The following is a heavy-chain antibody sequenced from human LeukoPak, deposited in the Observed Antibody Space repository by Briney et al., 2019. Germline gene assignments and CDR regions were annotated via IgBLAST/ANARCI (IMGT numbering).Heavy chain of an antibody. CDR1: GCTFSSYA. J-gene: IGHJ5*01. V-gene: IGHV1-69*13. Sequence: AVKVSCKASGCTFSSYAISWVRQAPGQGLEWMGGIIPIFGTANYAQKFQGRVTNTADESTSTAYMELSSLRSEDTAVYYCARAGRGYCSSTSCYACDSWGQGTLVTVSS. D-gene: IGHD2-2*01. CDR3: ARAGRGYCSSTSCYACDS. CDR2: IIPIFGTA.